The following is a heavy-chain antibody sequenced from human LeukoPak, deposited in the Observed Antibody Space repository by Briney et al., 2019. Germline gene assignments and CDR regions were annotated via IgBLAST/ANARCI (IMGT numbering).Heavy chain of an antibody. CDR1: GGTFSSYA. Sequence: SVKVSCKASGGTFSSYAISWVRQAPGQGLEWMGRIIPILGIANYAQKFQGRVTITADKSTSTAYMELSSLRSEDTAVYYCARGREFDSLNWFDPWGQGTLVTVSS. V-gene: IGHV1-69*04. CDR2: IIPILGIA. D-gene: IGHD2-21*01. CDR3: ARGREFDSLNWFDP. J-gene: IGHJ5*02.